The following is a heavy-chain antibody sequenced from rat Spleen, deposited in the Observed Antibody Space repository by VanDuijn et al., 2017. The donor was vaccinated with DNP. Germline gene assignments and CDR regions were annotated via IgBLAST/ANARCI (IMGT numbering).Heavy chain of an antibody. J-gene: IGHJ2*01. V-gene: IGHV5-22*01. CDR2: ISYDGRSN. CDR3: ARHVLPLRVWDY. Sequence: EVQLVESGGGVVQPGRSLKLSCAASGFTFRDYYMAWVRQAPTKGLEWVAYISYDGRSNYRGDSVKGRFTISRDNAKSTLYLQMNSLRSEDMATYYCARHVLPLRVWDYWGQGVMVTVSS. D-gene: IGHD1-4*01. CDR1: GFTFRDYY.